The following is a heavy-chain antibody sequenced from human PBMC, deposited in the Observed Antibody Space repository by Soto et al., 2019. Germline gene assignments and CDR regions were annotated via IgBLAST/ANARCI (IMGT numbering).Heavy chain of an antibody. J-gene: IGHJ4*02. Sequence: GGSLRLCSAVSGVTFANHGIHWIRQAPGKGLEWVSRMNSDGSTTDYADSVKGRFTVSRDNAKNTLYLQMNSLRAEDTAVYYCATAEVDYWGPGTLVTVSS. CDR1: GVTFANHG. V-gene: IGHV3-74*01. CDR3: ATAEVDY. CDR2: MNSDGSTT.